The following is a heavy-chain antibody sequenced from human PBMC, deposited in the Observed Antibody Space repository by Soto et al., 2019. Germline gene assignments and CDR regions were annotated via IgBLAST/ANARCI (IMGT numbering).Heavy chain of an antibody. CDR2: ISAYNGNT. D-gene: IGHD7-27*01. V-gene: IGHV1-18*01. CDR1: GYTFTNFG. CDR3: ARVGTPIDY. J-gene: IGHJ4*02. Sequence: QVQLVQSGAEVKKPGASVKVSCKASGYTFTNFGISWVRQAPGQGLEWMGWISAYNGNTNYAQNFPGRVTMPTDPSTSTAYMELRSLRSDDTALYYCARVGTPIDYWGQGTLVTLSS.